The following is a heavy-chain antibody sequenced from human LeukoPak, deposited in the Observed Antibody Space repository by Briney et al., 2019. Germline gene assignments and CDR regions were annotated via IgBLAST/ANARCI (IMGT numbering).Heavy chain of an antibody. CDR3: ARRYCSGSSCYSAFDY. D-gene: IGHD2-15*01. V-gene: IGHV4-59*08. CDR2: IYYSGST. CDR1: GGSISNYY. J-gene: IGHJ4*02. Sequence: SETLSLTCTVSGGSISNYYWSWIRQPPGEGLEWIGYIYYSGSTNYNPSLKSRLTMSVDTSKNQFSLKLSSVTAADTAVYYCARRYCSGSSCYSAFDYWGQGTLVTASS.